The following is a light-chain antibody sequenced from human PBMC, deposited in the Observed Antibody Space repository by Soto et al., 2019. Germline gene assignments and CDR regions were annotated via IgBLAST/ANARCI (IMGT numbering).Light chain of an antibody. CDR3: CSYAGSYTLV. Sequence: QSALTQPSSVSWSPGLSVTIPCTGTSSDVGGYNYVSWYQQHPGNAPKLMIYDVSKRTSGVPDRFSGSKSGNTASLTISGLQAEDEADYYCCSYAGSYTLVFGGGTKVTVL. CDR2: DVS. CDR1: SSDVGGYNY. J-gene: IGLJ2*01. V-gene: IGLV2-11*01.